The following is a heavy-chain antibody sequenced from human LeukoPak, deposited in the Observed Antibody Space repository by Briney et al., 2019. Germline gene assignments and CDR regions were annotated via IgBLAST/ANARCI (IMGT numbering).Heavy chain of an antibody. V-gene: IGHV1-2*02. CDR1: GYTFTGYY. CDR3: ARVDRRDLWSGYYSYYYYMDV. D-gene: IGHD3-3*01. J-gene: IGHJ6*03. Sequence: GASVKVSCKASGYTFTGYYMHWVRQAPGQGLEWMGWINPNSGGTNYAQKFQGRVTMTRDTSISTAYMELSRLRSDDTAVYYCARVDRRDLWSGYYSYYYYMDVWGKGTTVTVSS. CDR2: INPNSGGT.